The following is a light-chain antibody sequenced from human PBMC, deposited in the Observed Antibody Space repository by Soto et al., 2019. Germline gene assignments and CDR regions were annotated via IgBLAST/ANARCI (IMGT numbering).Light chain of an antibody. CDR3: SSYAASNDFYFV. CDR1: SSDVGGYNY. CDR2: EVT. Sequence: QSALTQPPSASGSPGQSDTISCTGTSSDVGGYNYVSWYQQYPGRAPKLMIYEVTKRPSGVPDRFSGSKSGNTASLTVSGLQADDEPDYYCSSYAASNDFYFVFGGGTKLTVL. J-gene: IGLJ3*02. V-gene: IGLV2-8*01.